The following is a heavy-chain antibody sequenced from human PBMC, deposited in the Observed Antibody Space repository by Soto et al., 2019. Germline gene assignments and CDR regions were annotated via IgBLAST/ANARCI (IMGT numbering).Heavy chain of an antibody. CDR1: GFTFSSYA. CDR2: ISGSGGST. D-gene: IGHD3-22*01. V-gene: IGHV3-23*01. Sequence: PGGSLRLSCAASGFTFSSYAMSWVRQAPGKGLEWVSAISGSGGSTYYADSVKGRFTISRGNSKNTLYLQMNSLRAEDTAVYYCAKGPPSWGDSSGYYYRFDYWGQGTLVTVSS. CDR3: AKGPPSWGDSSGYYYRFDY. J-gene: IGHJ4*02.